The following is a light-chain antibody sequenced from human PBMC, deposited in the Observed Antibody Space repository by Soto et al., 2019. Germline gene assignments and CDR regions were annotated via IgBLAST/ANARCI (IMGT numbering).Light chain of an antibody. V-gene: IGKV3-20*01. J-gene: IGKJ5*01. CDR3: QQYGSSPAIT. Sequence: EMVLTQSPGTLSLSPGERATLSCRASQSVSSSYLAWYQQKPGQAPRLLIYGASSRATGIPDRLSGSGSGTDFTLTISRLETEDFAVYYCQQYGSSPAITFGQGTRLEIK. CDR2: GAS. CDR1: QSVSSSY.